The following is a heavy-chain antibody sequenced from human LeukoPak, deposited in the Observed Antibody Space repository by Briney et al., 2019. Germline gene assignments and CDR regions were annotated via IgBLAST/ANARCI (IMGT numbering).Heavy chain of an antibody. Sequence: GGSLRLSCAASGFSLSSYWMTWVRQAPGKGLEWVANIKQDGSEKYYVDSVKGRFTISRDNAKNSLYLQMNSLRAEDTAVYYCARDGGVGATLFDYWGQGTLVTVSS. V-gene: IGHV3-7*01. J-gene: IGHJ4*02. CDR3: ARDGGVGATLFDY. CDR2: IKQDGSEK. D-gene: IGHD1-26*01. CDR1: GFSLSSYW.